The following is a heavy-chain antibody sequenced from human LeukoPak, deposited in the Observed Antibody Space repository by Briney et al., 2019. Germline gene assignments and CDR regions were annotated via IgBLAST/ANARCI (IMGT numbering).Heavy chain of an antibody. J-gene: IGHJ4*02. CDR3: AKDRQAGDIVVVVAVIFDY. V-gene: IGHV3-23*01. D-gene: IGHD2-15*01. Sequence: GGSQRLSCAASGFTFSSYAMSWVRQAPGKGLEWVSAISGSGGSTYYADSVKGRFTISRDNSKNTLYLQMNSLRAEDTAVYYCAKDRQAGDIVVVVAVIFDYWGQGTLVTVSS. CDR2: ISGSGGST. CDR1: GFTFSSYA.